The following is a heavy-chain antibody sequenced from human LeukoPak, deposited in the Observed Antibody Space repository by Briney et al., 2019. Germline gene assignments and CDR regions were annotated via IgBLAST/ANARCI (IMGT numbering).Heavy chain of an antibody. CDR3: ARVLTYYFDSSGYYDY. Sequence: GESLKISCKTSGYSFTTYWIGWVRQMPGKGLEWMGIINPRDSHTRYSPSFQGQVTISADKSISTAYLQWSSLKAPDTATYFCARVLTYYFDSSGYYDYWGQGTLVTVSS. CDR1: GYSFTTYW. D-gene: IGHD3-22*01. V-gene: IGHV5-51*01. CDR2: INPRDSHT. J-gene: IGHJ4*02.